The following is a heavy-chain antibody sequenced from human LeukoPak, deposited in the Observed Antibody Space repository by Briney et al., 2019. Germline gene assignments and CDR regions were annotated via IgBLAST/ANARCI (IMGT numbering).Heavy chain of an antibody. D-gene: IGHD2-21*01. CDR1: GFTFSSYG. V-gene: IGHV3-30*03. CDR3: ARDKAWSCGGDCYSFNY. J-gene: IGHJ4*02. CDR2: ISYDGSNK. Sequence: PGGSLRLSCAASGFTFSSYGMHWVSQAPGKGLEWVAVISYDGSNKYYADSVKGRFTISRDNSKNTLYLQMNSLRAEDTAVYYCARDKAWSCGGDCYSFNYWGQGTLVTVSS.